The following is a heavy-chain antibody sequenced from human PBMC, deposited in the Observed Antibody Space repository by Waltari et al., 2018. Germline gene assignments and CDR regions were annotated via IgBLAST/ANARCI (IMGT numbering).Heavy chain of an antibody. V-gene: IGHV4-59*06. Sequence: VQLVESGGGLVQPGGSLRLSCAASGFTFSSYGMSWVRQAPGKGLEWIGYIYYSGSTYYNPSLKSRVTISVDTSKNQFSLKLSSVTAADTAVYYCARQPRDYYYYYMDVWGKGTTVTVSS. CDR2: IYYSGST. J-gene: IGHJ6*03. CDR1: GFTFSSYG. D-gene: IGHD1-1*01. CDR3: ARQPRDYYYYYMDV.